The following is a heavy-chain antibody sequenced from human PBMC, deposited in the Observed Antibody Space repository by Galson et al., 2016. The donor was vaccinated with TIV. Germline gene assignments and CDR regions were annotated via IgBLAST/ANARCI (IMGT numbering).Heavy chain of an antibody. CDR1: GYIFTNYY. Sequence: SVKVSCKASGYIFTNYYIHWVRQAPGQGLEWMGIINPRGGGRAIYAQKFQDRVTMTRDTSTSILYMQLNSLRAEDTAVYYCAKHFNRYIALDGNLDVWGQGTTVTVSS. J-gene: IGHJ6*02. CDR2: INPRGGGRA. CDR3: AKHFNRYIALDGNLDV. D-gene: IGHD3-9*01. V-gene: IGHV1-46*01.